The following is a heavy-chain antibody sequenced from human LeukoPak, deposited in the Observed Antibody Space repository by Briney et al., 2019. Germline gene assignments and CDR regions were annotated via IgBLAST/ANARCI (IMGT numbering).Heavy chain of an antibody. Sequence: GGCLSLSRAASGFTFISYAMHGVRQAPGRGVECVSAISSNGDSTYYANSVKGRFTISRDNSKNTLYLQMGSLRAEDMAVYYCARGATVTTSDAFDIWGQGTMVTVSS. J-gene: IGHJ3*02. CDR1: GFTFISYA. D-gene: IGHD4-17*01. CDR2: ISSNGDST. V-gene: IGHV3-64*01. CDR3: ARGATVTTSDAFDI.